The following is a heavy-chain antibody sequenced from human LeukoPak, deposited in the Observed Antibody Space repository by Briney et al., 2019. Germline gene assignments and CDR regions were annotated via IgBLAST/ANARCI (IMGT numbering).Heavy chain of an antibody. CDR1: GGTISTYY. J-gene: IGHJ4*02. Sequence: KPSETLSLTCTVSGGTISTYYWSWIRQPAGEGLEWIVYISYTVTSNYNPSLKSRVTISVDTSKNQFSLKLSSVTAADTAVYYCARVGDWNDLVYWGQGTLVTVSS. CDR3: ARVGDWNDLVY. V-gene: IGHV4-59*01. D-gene: IGHD1-1*01. CDR2: ISYTVTS.